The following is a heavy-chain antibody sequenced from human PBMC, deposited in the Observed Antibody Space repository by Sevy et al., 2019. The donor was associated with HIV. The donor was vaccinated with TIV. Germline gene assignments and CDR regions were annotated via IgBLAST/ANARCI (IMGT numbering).Heavy chain of an antibody. CDR1: GFTFSGSA. CDR2: IRSKGNSYAT. CDR3: TRGGARDSSSWYDYFDY. J-gene: IGHJ4*02. Sequence: GGSLRLSCAASGFTFSGSAMQWVRQASGKGLEWVGRIRSKGNSYATAYAATVKGRFTISRDDSKNTVYLQMNSLKTEDTGVYYCTRGGARDSSSWYDYFDYWGQGTLVTVSS. V-gene: IGHV3-73*01. D-gene: IGHD6-13*01.